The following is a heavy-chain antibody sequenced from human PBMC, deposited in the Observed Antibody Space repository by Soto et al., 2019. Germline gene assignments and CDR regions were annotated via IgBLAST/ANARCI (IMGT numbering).Heavy chain of an antibody. Sequence: QVQLVQSGAEVKKPGASVKVSCKASGYTFTSYGISWVRQAPGQGLEWMGWISPYNGNTNYAQKLQGRVTMTPDTSTSTAYMELRSLRSDDTGVYYCAGEWATTVTTQPDSGGQGTLVTVSS. CDR3: AGEWATTVTTQPDS. J-gene: IGHJ4*02. CDR2: ISPYNGNT. V-gene: IGHV1-18*01. CDR1: GYTFTSYG. D-gene: IGHD4-17*01.